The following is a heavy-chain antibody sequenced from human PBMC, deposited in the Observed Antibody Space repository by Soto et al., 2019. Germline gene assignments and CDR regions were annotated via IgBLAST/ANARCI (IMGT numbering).Heavy chain of an antibody. CDR3: ARAIVVVVAATARRDCFDP. Sequence: PSETLSLTCTVSGGSISSYYWSWIRQPPGKGLEWIGSIYYSGSTNYNPSLKSRVTISVDTSKNQFSLKLSSVTAADTAVYYCARAIVVVVAATARRDCFDPWGQGTLVTVSS. V-gene: IGHV4-59*01. CDR1: GGSISSYY. J-gene: IGHJ5*02. D-gene: IGHD2-15*01. CDR2: IYYSGST.